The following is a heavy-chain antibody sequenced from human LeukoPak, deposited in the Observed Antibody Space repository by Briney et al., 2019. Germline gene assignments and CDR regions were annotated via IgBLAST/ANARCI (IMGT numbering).Heavy chain of an antibody. J-gene: IGHJ4*02. D-gene: IGHD3-22*01. CDR1: GGTFSSYA. V-gene: IGHV1-69*04. Sequence: SVKVSCKASGGTFSSYAISWVRQAPGQGLEWMGRIIPILGIANYAQKFQGRVTITADKSTSTAYMELSSLRSEDTAVYYCAREKYYYDSSGYWARQGIIDYWGQGTLVTVSS. CDR3: AREKYYYDSSGYWARQGIIDY. CDR2: IIPILGIA.